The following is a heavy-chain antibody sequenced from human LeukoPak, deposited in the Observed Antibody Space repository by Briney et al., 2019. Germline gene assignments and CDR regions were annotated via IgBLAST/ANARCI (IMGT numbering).Heavy chain of an antibody. CDR1: GFTFSNYV. V-gene: IGHV3-23*01. CDR3: AKDGLITIFGVVTFNWFDP. J-gene: IGHJ5*02. CDR2: ISGSGGST. Sequence: GGSLRLSCAASGFTFSNYVMSWVRQAPGKGLEWVSAISGSGGSTYYADSVKGRFTISRDNSKNTLYLQMNSLRAEDTAVYYCAKDGLITIFGVVTFNWFDPWGQGTLVTVSS. D-gene: IGHD3-3*01.